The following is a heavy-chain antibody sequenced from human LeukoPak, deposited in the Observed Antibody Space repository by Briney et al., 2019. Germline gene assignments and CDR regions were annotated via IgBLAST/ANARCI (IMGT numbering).Heavy chain of an antibody. CDR1: GGSISTYY. J-gene: IGHJ3*02. CDR2: IYYNGTT. Sequence: SETLSLTCTVSGGSISTYYWSWIRQPPGKGLEWIGFIYYNGTTNYNPSLKSRVTISLGTSKNQFSLKLSSVTAADTAVYYCARPVAEAFDIWGQGTMVTVSS. V-gene: IGHV4-59*01. D-gene: IGHD5-12*01. CDR3: ARPVAEAFDI.